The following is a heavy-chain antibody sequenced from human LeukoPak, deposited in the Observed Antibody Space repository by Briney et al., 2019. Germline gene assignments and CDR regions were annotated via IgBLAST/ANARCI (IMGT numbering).Heavy chain of an antibody. J-gene: IGHJ4*02. D-gene: IGHD6-13*01. CDR2: INSDWSIT. V-gene: IGHV3-74*01. Sequence: GGSRRLSCAASGFTFSSYWMHWVRQAPGKGLVWVSRINSDWSITTYADSVKGRFTISRDNAKNTLYLQMNSLRVEDTAVYYCASQGTGIAAADYWGQGTMVTVSS. CDR1: GFTFSSYW. CDR3: ASQGTGIAAADY.